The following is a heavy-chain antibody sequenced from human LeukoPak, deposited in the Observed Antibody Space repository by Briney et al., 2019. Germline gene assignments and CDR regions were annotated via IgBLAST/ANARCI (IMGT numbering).Heavy chain of an antibody. V-gene: IGHV4-39*07. CDR2: IYYSGST. CDR3: ARDWFAYCNGDCPGFDY. CDR1: GGSISSSSYY. J-gene: IGHJ4*02. Sequence: SETLSLTCTVSGGSISSSSYYWGWIRQPPGKGLEWIGSIYYSGSTYYNPSLKSRVTISVDTSKNQFSLKLSSVTAADTAVYYCARDWFAYCNGDCPGFDYWGQGTLVTVSS. D-gene: IGHD2-21*02.